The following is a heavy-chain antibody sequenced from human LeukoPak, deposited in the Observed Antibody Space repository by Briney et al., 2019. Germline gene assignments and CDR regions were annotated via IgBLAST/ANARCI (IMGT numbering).Heavy chain of an antibody. V-gene: IGHV3-11*03. CDR1: GFTFSDYY. CDR3: ARPKTAWSSHWYFEL. CDR2: ISTGGNYI. D-gene: IGHD1-1*01. Sequence: GGSLRLSCAASGFTFSDYYMSWIRQAPGKGLEWVSYISTGGNYIKDADSVKGRFTISRDNAKNSLFRQMNSLRVEDTAVYYCARPKTAWSSHWYFELWGRGTLVTVSS. J-gene: IGHJ2*01.